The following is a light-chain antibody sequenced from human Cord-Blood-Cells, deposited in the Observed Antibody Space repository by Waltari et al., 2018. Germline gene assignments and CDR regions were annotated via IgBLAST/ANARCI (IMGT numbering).Light chain of an antibody. CDR1: QMVSRK. J-gene: IGKJ1*01. CDR2: GAS. Sequence: DIVMTQSPATLSVSPGERATLSCRASQMVSRKLAWYQQKPGQAPRLLIYGASTRATGIPARFSGSGSGTEFTLTISSLQSEDFAVYYCQQYNNWPRTFGQGTKVEIK. V-gene: IGKV3-15*01. CDR3: QQYNNWPRT.